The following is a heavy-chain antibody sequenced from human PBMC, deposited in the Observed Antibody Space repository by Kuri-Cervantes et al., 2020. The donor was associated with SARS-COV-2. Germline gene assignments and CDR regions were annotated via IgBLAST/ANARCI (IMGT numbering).Heavy chain of an antibody. CDR3: AREARNIVWDYYYGMDV. J-gene: IGHJ6*02. D-gene: IGHD5-12*01. CDR1: GFTFSSYS. Sequence: GESLKISCAASGFTFSSYSMNWVRQAPGKGLEWVSSISSSSSYIYYADSVKGRLTISRDNAKNSLYLQMNSLRAEDTAVYYCAREARNIVWDYYYGMDVWGQGTTVTVSS. V-gene: IGHV3-21*01. CDR2: ISSSSSYI.